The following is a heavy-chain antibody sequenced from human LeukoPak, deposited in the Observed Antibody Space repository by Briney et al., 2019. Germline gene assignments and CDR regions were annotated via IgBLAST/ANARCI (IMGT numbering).Heavy chain of an antibody. Sequence: GASVKVSCKASGYTFTSYGISWVRQAPGQGLEWMGWISAYNGNTNYAQKLQGRVTMTTDTSTSTAYMELRSLRSDDTAVYYCGRVAKLSSRIVVVPAALNEAYYYGMDVWGKGTTVTVSS. CDR1: GYTFTSYG. J-gene: IGHJ6*04. CDR3: GRVAKLSSRIVVVPAALNEAYYYGMDV. CDR2: ISAYNGNT. V-gene: IGHV1-18*04. D-gene: IGHD2-2*01.